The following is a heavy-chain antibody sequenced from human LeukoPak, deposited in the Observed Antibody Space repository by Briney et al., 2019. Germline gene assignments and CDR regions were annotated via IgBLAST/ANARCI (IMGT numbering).Heavy chain of an antibody. D-gene: IGHD4-17*01. Sequence: QPGGSLKLSCAASGFTFNSYAMSWVRQAPGKGLAWVSAISGSGGSTYYADSVKGRFTISRDNSKNTLYLQMNSLRAEDTAVYYCAKDAFSYGDPSYFDYWGQGTLVTVSS. J-gene: IGHJ4*02. CDR3: AKDAFSYGDPSYFDY. V-gene: IGHV3-23*01. CDR1: GFTFNSYA. CDR2: ISGSGGST.